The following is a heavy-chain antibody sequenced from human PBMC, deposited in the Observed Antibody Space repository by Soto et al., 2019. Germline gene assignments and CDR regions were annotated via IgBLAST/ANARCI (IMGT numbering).Heavy chain of an antibody. CDR3: ARSVTTSRYYYGMDV. J-gene: IGHJ6*02. CDR2: MKPNSGNT. V-gene: IGHV1-8*01. D-gene: IGHD4-17*01. Sequence: QVQLVQSGAEVKKPGASVKVSCKASGYTFTSYDINWVRQATGQGLEWMGWMKPNSGNTGYAQKFQGRVTMTRNTSXSTAYMELSSLRSEDTAVYYCARSVTTSRYYYGMDVWGQGTTVTVSS. CDR1: GYTFTSYD.